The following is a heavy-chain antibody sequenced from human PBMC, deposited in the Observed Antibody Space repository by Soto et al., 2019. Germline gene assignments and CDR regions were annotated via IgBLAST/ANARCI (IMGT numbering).Heavy chain of an antibody. D-gene: IGHD4-17*01. V-gene: IGHV3-23*01. CDR1: GFTFNTHA. CDR3: ARDRTPVTTYWFDP. CDR2: ISGSGGST. J-gene: IGHJ5*02. Sequence: PGGSLRLSCAASGFTFNTHAMTWVRQAPGKGLEWVSTISGSGGSTYYADPMKGRFTISRDNSGSTLHLQMNSLRPDDTAVYYCARDRTPVTTYWFDPWGQGTQVTVSS.